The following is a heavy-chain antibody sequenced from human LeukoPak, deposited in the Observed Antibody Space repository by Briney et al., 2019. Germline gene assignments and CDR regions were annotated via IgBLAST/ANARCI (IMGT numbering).Heavy chain of an antibody. J-gene: IGHJ2*01. CDR1: GGSISSYY. CDR2: IYYSGST. V-gene: IGHV4-59*08. Sequence: PSETLSLTCTVSGGSISSYYWSWIRQPPGKGLEWIGYIYYSGSTNYNPSLKSRVTISVDTSKNQFSLKLSSVTAADTAVYYCARRDTNWYFDLWGRGTLVTVSS. D-gene: IGHD5/OR15-5a*01. CDR3: ARRDTNWYFDL.